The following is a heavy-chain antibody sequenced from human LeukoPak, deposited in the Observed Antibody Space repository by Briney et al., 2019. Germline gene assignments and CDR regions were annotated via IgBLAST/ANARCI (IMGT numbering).Heavy chain of an antibody. Sequence: PSETLSLTCAVSCYSISSGYYWGWIRQPPGKGLEWIGSIYHSGSTYYNPSLKSRVTISVDTSKNQFSLKLSSVTAADTAVYYCARGQGAHDYWGQGTLVTVSS. CDR2: IYHSGST. CDR3: ARGQGAHDY. V-gene: IGHV4-38-2*01. J-gene: IGHJ4*02. CDR1: CYSISSGYY. D-gene: IGHD3-16*01.